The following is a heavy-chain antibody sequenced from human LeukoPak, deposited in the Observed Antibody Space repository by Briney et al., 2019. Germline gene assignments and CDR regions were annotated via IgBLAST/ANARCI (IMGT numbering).Heavy chain of an antibody. CDR3: VSFYDTY. Sequence: PGGSLRLSCAASGNYWMHWVRQVPGQGLVWVSHINSDGSWTSYADSVKGRFTISKDNAKNTVYLQMNSLRAEDTAVYYCVSFYDTYWGRGTLVTVSS. D-gene: IGHD2/OR15-2a*01. V-gene: IGHV3-74*01. CDR1: GNYW. CDR2: INSDGSWT. J-gene: IGHJ4*02.